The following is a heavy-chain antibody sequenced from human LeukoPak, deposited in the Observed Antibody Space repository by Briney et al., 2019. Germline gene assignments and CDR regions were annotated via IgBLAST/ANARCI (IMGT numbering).Heavy chain of an antibody. Sequence: PGGSLRLSCAASGFTFSSYWMSWVRQAPGKGLEWVANIKQDGCDKYYVDSVKGRFTISRHNAKNSLYLEMHTLSSEDTAVFLCARDGPYGDRSDYWGQGTLVTVSS. CDR3: ARDGPYGDRSDY. CDR1: GFTFSSYW. D-gene: IGHD4-17*01. J-gene: IGHJ4*02. V-gene: IGHV3-7*01. CDR2: IKQDGCDK.